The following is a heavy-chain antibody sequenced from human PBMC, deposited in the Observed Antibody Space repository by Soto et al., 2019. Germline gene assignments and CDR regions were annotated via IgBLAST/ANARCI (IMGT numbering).Heavy chain of an antibody. CDR2: IIPIFGTA. CDR1: GGTFSSYA. CDR3: ARDQCGANGVCYLNWFDP. D-gene: IGHD2-8*01. V-gene: IGHV1-69*13. J-gene: IGHJ5*02. Sequence: ASVKVSCKASGGTFSSYAISWVRQAPGQGLEWMGGIIPIFGTANYAQKFQGRVTITADESTSTAYMELSSLRSEDTAVYYCARDQCGANGVCYLNWFDPWGQGTLVTVSS.